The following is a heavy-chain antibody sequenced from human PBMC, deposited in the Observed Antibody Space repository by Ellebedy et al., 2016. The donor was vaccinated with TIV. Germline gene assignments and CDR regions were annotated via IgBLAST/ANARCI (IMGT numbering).Heavy chain of an antibody. J-gene: IGHJ3*02. CDR1: RFTFSDYS. D-gene: IGHD2-21*01. V-gene: IGHV3-48*01. CDR2: ISSSSNSI. Sequence: PGGSLRLSCAASRFTFSDYSMNWVRQAPGKGLEWVSYISSSSNSIYYADSVKGRFTVSRDTAKNSLYLQMNSLRAEDTAVYYCARGYMHIVPPPDTFDIWGQGTMVTVSS. CDR3: ARGYMHIVPPPDTFDI.